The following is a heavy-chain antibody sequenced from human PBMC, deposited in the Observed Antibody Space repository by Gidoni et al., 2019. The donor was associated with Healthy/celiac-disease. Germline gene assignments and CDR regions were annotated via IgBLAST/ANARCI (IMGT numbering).Heavy chain of an antibody. CDR3: GGGVRGVKGSAMDV. V-gene: IGHV3-9*01. D-gene: IGHD3-10*01. Sequence: EVQLVESGGGLVQPGRSLRLSCAASGFTFDDFAMHWVRQAPGKGLEWVSGISWNSGSIGYADSVKGRFTISRDNAKNSLYLQMNSLRAEDTALYYCGGGVRGVKGSAMDVWGKGTTVTVSS. CDR1: GFTFDDFA. J-gene: IGHJ6*04. CDR2: ISWNSGSI.